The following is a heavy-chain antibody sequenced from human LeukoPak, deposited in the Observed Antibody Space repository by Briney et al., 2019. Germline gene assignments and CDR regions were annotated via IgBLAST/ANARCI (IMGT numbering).Heavy chain of an antibody. CDR2: INHSGST. CDR1: GGSFSGYY. J-gene: IGHJ4*02. CDR3: AKADSGSYYGLGDYFAY. D-gene: IGHD1-26*01. V-gene: IGHV4-34*01. Sequence: PSETLSLTCAVYGGSFSGYYWSWIRQPPGKGLEWIGEINHSGSTNYNPSLKSRVTISVDTSKNQFSLKLSSVTAAGTAVYYCAKADSGSYYGLGDYFAYWGQGTLVTVSS.